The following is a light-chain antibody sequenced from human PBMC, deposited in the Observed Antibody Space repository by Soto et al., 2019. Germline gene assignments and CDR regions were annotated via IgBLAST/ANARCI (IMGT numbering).Light chain of an antibody. V-gene: IGLV1-44*01. CDR3: AAWDGRLNGHV. CDR1: SSNIGSNS. J-gene: IGLJ1*01. Sequence: QSVLTEPPAVSGTPGQRVTIYCSGSSSNIGSNSVNWYQQLPGAAPKLLISNNDQRPSGVPGRFSGSKSGTSGSLAISGLQSEDEADYYCAAWDGRLNGHVFGTGTKVTVL. CDR2: NND.